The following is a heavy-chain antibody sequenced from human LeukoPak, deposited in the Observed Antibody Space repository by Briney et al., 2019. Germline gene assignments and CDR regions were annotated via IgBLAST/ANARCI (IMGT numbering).Heavy chain of an antibody. V-gene: IGHV1-8*01. Sequence: GASVKVSCKASGYTFTSYDINWVRQATGQGLEWMGWMNPNSGNTGYAQKFQGRVTMTTDTSTSTAYMELRSLRSDDTAVYYCARVLGAADFEEYWGQGTLVTVSS. CDR1: GYTFTSYD. CDR2: MNPNSGNT. CDR3: ARVLGAADFEEY. D-gene: IGHD3-3*01. J-gene: IGHJ4*02.